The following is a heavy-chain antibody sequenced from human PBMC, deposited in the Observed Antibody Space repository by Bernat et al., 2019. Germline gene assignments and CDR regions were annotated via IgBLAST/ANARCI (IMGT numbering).Heavy chain of an antibody. CDR3: ARGVDGAFDI. V-gene: IGHV3-53*05. CDR1: GLTVSSNH. CDR2: IYSGGT. Sequence: EVQLVETGGGLIQPGGSLRLSCAASGLTVSSNHMSWVRQAPGKGLEWVSVIYSGGTQYADSVKCRFTISRDNSKNTLYLQMNSPRAEDTAVYYCARGVDGAFDIWGRGTTVTVSS. J-gene: IGHJ3*02.